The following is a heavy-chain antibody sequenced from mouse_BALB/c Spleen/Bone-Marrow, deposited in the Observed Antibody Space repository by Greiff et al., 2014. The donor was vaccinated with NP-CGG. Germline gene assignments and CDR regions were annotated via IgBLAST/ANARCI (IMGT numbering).Heavy chain of an antibody. CDR2: LSGGVSYT. Sequence: VQLKASGGGLVKSGGSLKISCAASGFTFNSYCMSWVRPTPGKRLGWVGNLSGGVSYTFYPDSVKGRFTISRDNAKNNLYLQLSSLRSEDTALYYCARHAYYDQTEVSFVYWGQGTLVTVSA. D-gene: IGHD2-4*01. V-gene: IGHV5-9-2*01. CDR3: ARHAYYDQTEVSFVY. J-gene: IGHJ3*01. CDR1: GFTFNSYC.